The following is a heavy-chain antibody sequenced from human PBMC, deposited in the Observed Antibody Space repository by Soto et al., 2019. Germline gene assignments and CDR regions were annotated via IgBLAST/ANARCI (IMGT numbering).Heavy chain of an antibody. Sequence: QVQLVESGGGVVQPGRSLRLSCAASGFTFSSYAMHWVRQAPGKGLEWVAVISYDGSNKYYADSVKGRFTISRDNSKNTLYLQMNSLRAEDTAVYYCARGRSGSGYLYYFGYWGQGTLVTVSS. V-gene: IGHV3-30-3*01. CDR1: GFTFSSYA. CDR3: ARGRSGSGYLYYFGY. D-gene: IGHD3-22*01. CDR2: ISYDGSNK. J-gene: IGHJ4*02.